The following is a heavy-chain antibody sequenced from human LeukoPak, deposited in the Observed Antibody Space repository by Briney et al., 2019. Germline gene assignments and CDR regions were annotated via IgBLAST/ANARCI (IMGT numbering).Heavy chain of an antibody. CDR3: AKIPHLVAAAGTDY. Sequence: PGGCLRLSCAASGFTFDDYAMHWVRHAPGKGLEWVSGISWNSGSIGYADSVKGRFTISRDNAKNSLYLQMNSLRAEDTALYYCAKIPHLVAAAGTDYWGQGTLVTVSS. CDR1: GFTFDDYA. CDR2: ISWNSGSI. D-gene: IGHD6-13*01. J-gene: IGHJ4*02. V-gene: IGHV3-9*01.